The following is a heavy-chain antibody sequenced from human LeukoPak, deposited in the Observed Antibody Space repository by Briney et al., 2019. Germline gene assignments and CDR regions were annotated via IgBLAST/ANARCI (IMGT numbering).Heavy chain of an antibody. CDR3: ARAVSYDSSGFPFDI. CDR1: GFTFSNYA. CDR2: ISYDGSNK. V-gene: IGHV3-30*04. Sequence: GGSLRLSCAASGFTFSNYAMHWVRQAPGKGLEWVAVISYDGSNKYYADSVKGRFTISRDNSKNTLYLQMNSLRAEDTAVYYCARAVSYDSSGFPFDIWGQGTMVTVSS. J-gene: IGHJ3*02. D-gene: IGHD3-22*01.